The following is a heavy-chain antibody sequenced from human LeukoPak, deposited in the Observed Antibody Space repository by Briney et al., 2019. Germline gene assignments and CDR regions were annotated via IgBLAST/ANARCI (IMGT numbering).Heavy chain of an antibody. J-gene: IGHJ4*02. V-gene: IGHV1-3*01. Sequence: ASVKVSCKASGYTFTSYAMHWVRQAPGQRLEWMGWINAGNGNTKYSQKFQGRVTITRDTSASTAYMELSSLRSEDTAVYYCARDRGGSCSGEYYFDYWGQGTLVTVSS. CDR1: GYTFTSYA. D-gene: IGHD2-15*01. CDR3: ARDRGGSCSGEYYFDY. CDR2: INAGNGNT.